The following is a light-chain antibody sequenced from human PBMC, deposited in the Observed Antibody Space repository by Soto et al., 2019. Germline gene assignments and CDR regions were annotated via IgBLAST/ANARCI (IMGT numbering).Light chain of an antibody. J-gene: IGKJ5*01. V-gene: IGKV1-5*01. CDR1: QSISSW. CDR2: DAS. CDR3: LQDYSFPRT. Sequence: DIQMTQSPSTLSASVGDRVTITCRASQSISSWLAWYQQKPGKAPKLLIYDASSLESGVPSRFSGSGSGTDFTLTISSLQPEDFATYYCLQDYSFPRTFGGGTRLEIK.